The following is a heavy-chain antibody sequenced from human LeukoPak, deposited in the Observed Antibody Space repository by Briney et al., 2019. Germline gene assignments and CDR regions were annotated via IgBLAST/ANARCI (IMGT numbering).Heavy chain of an antibody. V-gene: IGHV3-23*01. J-gene: IGHJ4*02. CDR1: GFTFSSYA. Sequence: GGSLRLSCAASGFTFSSYAMSWVRQAPGKGLEWVSAISGSGGSTYYADSVKGRFTISRDNAKNSLYLQMNSLRAEDTAVYYCAREVVLSTSAWFEYWGQGTLVTVSS. D-gene: IGHD3-22*01. CDR3: AREVVLSTSAWFEY. CDR2: ISGSGGST.